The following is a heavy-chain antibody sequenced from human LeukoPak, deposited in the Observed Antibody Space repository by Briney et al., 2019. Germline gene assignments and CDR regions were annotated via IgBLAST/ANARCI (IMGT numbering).Heavy chain of an antibody. Sequence: GGSLRLSCAASGFTFSSYSMNWVRQAPGKGLEWVSSISSSSSYIYYADSVKGRFTISRDNAKNSLYLQMNSLRAEDTAVYYCARHVRQQLPPKAFDYWGQGTLVTVSS. J-gene: IGHJ4*02. D-gene: IGHD6-13*01. CDR1: GFTFSSYS. CDR3: ARHVRQQLPPKAFDY. CDR2: ISSSSSYI. V-gene: IGHV3-21*01.